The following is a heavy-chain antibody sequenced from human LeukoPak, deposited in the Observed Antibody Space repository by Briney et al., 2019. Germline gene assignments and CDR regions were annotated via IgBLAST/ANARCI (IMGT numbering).Heavy chain of an antibody. J-gene: IGHJ4*02. Sequence: PSETLSLTCAVSTYSNSSDYHWAWIRQSPGKGLEWIGSIYRSGRTYYNPAHKTRLIISVDTSKNQFSLRLYSVTTSDTAVYFCARHVSGNLWYFDDWGQGTLVIVSS. V-gene: IGHV4-38-2*01. CDR1: TYSNSSDYH. CDR2: IYRSGRT. CDR3: ARHVSGNLWYFDD. D-gene: IGHD1-26*01.